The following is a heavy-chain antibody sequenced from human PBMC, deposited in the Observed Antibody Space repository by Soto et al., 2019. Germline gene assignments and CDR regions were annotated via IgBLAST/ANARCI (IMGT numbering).Heavy chain of an antibody. J-gene: IGHJ6*03. CDR1: GFTFSTYA. V-gene: IGHV3-23*01. CDR3: AGRYCTNGVCYTHDYYYVDV. Sequence: EVQLLESGGGLVQPGGSLRLSCAASGFTFSTYAMSWVRQAPGKGLEWVSTITTSGGNTYYADSVQGPFTISRDNAKNTLYLQMDRLRAEDTVVYYCAGRYCTNGVCYTHDYYYVDVWGKGTTVAVS. D-gene: IGHD2-8*01. CDR2: ITTSGGNT.